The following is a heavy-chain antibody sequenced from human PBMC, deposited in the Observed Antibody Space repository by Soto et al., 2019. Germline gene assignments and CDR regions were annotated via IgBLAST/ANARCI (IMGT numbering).Heavy chain of an antibody. CDR1: GGSISSGGYS. J-gene: IGHJ5*02. Sequence: QLQLQESGSGLVKPSQTLSLTCAVSGGSISSGGYSWSWIRQPPGKGLEWIGYIYHSGSTYYNPSLNRRFTISGDTAKNQFSPKRSSVTAADTAVYYCARGRGSGSPGNWFDPWGQGTLVTVSS. CDR3: ARGRGSGSPGNWFDP. CDR2: IYHSGST. D-gene: IGHD3-10*01. V-gene: IGHV4-30-2*01.